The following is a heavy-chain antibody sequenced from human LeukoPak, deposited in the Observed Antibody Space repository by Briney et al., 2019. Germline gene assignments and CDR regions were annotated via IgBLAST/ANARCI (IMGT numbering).Heavy chain of an antibody. Sequence: RGSLRLSCAASGFTFSIYAMNSVPHAPQERLGWVSATGSTGVSTFYADPVKGRFTVSRDNSKNTLSLQMNSLRAEDTAVYYCAKDPGVVPAHYFDYWGQGILVTVSS. CDR3: AKDPGVVPAHYFDY. D-gene: IGHD2-2*01. CDR1: GFTFSIYA. V-gene: IGHV3-23*01. CDR2: TGSTGVST. J-gene: IGHJ4*02.